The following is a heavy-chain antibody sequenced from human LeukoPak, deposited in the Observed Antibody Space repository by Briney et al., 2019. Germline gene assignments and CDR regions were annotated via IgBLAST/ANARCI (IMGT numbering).Heavy chain of an antibody. D-gene: IGHD3-3*01. V-gene: IGHV1-69*04. CDR1: GGTFSIYA. J-gene: IGHJ4*02. CDR3: ARVHEEWLLYYVY. CDR2: IIPILGIA. Sequence: GASVKVSFKASGGTFSIYAISWVRQAPGQGLEWMGRIIPILGIANYAQKFQGRVTITADKSTSTAYMELSSLRSEDTAVYYCARVHEEWLLYYVYWGQGTLVTVSS.